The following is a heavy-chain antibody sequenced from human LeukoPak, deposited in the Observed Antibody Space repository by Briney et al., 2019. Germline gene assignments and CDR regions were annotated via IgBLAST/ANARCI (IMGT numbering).Heavy chain of an antibody. CDR2: IYYSGST. CDR3: AREGSGGYFDY. Sequence: PSETLSLTCTVSGGSISSYYWSWIRQPPGKGLEWIGYIYYSGSTYYNPSLKSRVTISVDTSKNQFSLKLSSVTAADTAVYYCAREGSGGYFDYWGQGTLVTVSS. J-gene: IGHJ4*02. D-gene: IGHD2-15*01. CDR1: GGSISSYY. V-gene: IGHV4-59*06.